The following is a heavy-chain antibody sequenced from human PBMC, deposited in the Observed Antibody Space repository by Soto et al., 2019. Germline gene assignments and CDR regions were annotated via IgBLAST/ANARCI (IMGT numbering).Heavy chain of an antibody. CDR2: IYYSGST. D-gene: IGHD2-15*01. CDR1: GGSISSGDYY. V-gene: IGHV4-30-4*01. Sequence: QVQLQESGPGLVKPSQTLSLTCTVSGGSISSGDYYWSWIRQPPGKGLEWIGYIYYSGSTYYNPSHKRRVTLSVDTHKNQFSLKQSSVTAGDTAVYYCARVNRYCSGGSCLLYYYYGRDVWGQGTTDTVSS. CDR3: ARVNRYCSGGSCLLYYYYGRDV. J-gene: IGHJ6*02.